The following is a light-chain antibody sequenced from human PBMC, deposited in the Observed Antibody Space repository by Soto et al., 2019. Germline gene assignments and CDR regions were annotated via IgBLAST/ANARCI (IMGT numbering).Light chain of an antibody. J-gene: IGLJ1*01. V-gene: IGLV2-14*03. Sequence: QSALTQPASVSGSLGQSITISCTGTTSDAGSYNFVSWYQQHPGEAPQLLIYDVIFRPSGVSNRFSGSKSGNTASLTISGLQAEDEAVYYCSSFTSSSTYVFGTGTKLTVL. CDR1: TSDAGSYNF. CDR2: DVI. CDR3: SSFTSSSTYV.